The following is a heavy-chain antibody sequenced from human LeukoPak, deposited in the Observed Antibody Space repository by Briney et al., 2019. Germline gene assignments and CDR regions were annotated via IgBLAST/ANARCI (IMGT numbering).Heavy chain of an antibody. D-gene: IGHD6-6*01. J-gene: IGHJ4*02. CDR2: IIPILGIA. Sequence: SSVNVSCKASVGTFSSYAIIWVRQPPGQGLEWMGRIIPILGIANYAQKFQGRVTITADKSTSPAYMELSSLRSEDTAVYYCARDSEYSSSGVWGQGTLVTVSS. V-gene: IGHV1-69*04. CDR1: VGTFSSYA. CDR3: ARDSEYSSSGV.